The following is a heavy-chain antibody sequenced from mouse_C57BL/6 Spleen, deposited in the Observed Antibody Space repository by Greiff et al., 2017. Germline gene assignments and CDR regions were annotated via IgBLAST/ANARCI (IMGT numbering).Heavy chain of an antibody. Sequence: VQLQQSGPELVKPGASVKISCKASGYSFTGYYMNWVKQSPEKSLEWIGEINPSTGGTTYNQKFKAKATLTVDKSSSTADMQLKRLTSEDTAVYCCERPFAYWGQGTLVTVSA. CDR1: GYSFTGYY. V-gene: IGHV1-42*01. CDR2: INPSTGGT. CDR3: ERPFAY. J-gene: IGHJ3*01.